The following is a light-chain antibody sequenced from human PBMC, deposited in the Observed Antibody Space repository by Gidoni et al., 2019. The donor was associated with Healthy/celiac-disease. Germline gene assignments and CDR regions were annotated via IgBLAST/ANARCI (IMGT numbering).Light chain of an antibody. J-gene: IGKJ1*01. CDR2: AAS. CDR3: QQSYSTPWT. V-gene: IGKV1-39*01. Sequence: DIQMTQSPSSLYASVGDRVTITCRASQSISSYLNWYQQKPGKAPKLLIYAASSLQSGVPSRFSGSGSGTDFTLTISSLQPEDFATYYCQQSYSTPWTFXXXTKVEIK. CDR1: QSISSY.